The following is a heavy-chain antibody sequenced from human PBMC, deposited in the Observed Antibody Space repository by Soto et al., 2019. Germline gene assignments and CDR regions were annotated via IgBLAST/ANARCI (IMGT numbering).Heavy chain of an antibody. V-gene: IGHV3-15*01. D-gene: IGHD3-9*01. CDR2: IKSKIDGGTT. Sequence: PGGSLRLSCTASGFAFKNAWMGWVRQAPGKGLEWVGRIKSKIDGGTTDYAAPLKDRFTISRDDSKNTLYLQMNSLRIEDAAVYYCATDPVYSGVLTGFLPDYWGQGALVTVSS. CDR3: ATDPVYSGVLTGFLPDY. CDR1: GFAFKNAW. J-gene: IGHJ4*02.